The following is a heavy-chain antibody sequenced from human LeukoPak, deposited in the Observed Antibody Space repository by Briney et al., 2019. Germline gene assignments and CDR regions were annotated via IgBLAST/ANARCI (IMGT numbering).Heavy chain of an antibody. J-gene: IGHJ4*02. D-gene: IGHD6-19*01. CDR1: GGSISSYY. CDR3: ARGWSSGWYEY. CDR2: IYYSGST. V-gene: IGHV4-59*01. Sequence: ASETLSLTCTVSGGSISSYYWSWIRQPPGKGLEWIGYIYYSGSTNYNPSLKSRVTISVDTSKNQFSLKLSSVTAADTAVYYCARGWSSGWYEYWGQGTLVTVSS.